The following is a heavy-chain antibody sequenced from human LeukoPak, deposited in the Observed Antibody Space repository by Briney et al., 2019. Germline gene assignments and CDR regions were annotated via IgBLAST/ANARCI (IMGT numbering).Heavy chain of an antibody. CDR2: IYYSGST. CDR1: GGSISSSSYY. Sequence: SETQSLTCTVSGGSISSSSYYWGWIRQPPGKGLEWIGSIYYSGSTYYNPSLKSRVTISVDTSKNQFSLKLSSVTAADTAVYYCASNYGSGRGNGMDVWGQGTTVTVSS. V-gene: IGHV4-39*07. CDR3: ASNYGSGRGNGMDV. J-gene: IGHJ6*02. D-gene: IGHD3-10*01.